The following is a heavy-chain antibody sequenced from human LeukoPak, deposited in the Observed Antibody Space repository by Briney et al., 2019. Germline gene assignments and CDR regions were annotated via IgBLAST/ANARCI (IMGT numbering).Heavy chain of an antibody. CDR3: AREKTACGGDCYDS. V-gene: IGHV3-48*03. D-gene: IGHD2-21*01. CDR1: GFTFSSYE. Sequence: PGGSLRLSCAASGFTFSSYEMNWVRQAPGKGLEWVSYISSSGTPIHYADSVKGRFTISRDNAKNSLFLQMNSLRAEDTAVYYCAREKTACGGDCYDSWGQATLVTVSS. CDR2: ISSSGTPI. J-gene: IGHJ4*02.